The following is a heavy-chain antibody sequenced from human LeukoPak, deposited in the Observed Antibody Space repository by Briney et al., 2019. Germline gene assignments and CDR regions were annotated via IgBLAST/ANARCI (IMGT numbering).Heavy chain of an antibody. D-gene: IGHD1-26*01. V-gene: IGHV3-30*02. Sequence: GGSPRLSCGASGFIFDTHDMHWVRQAPGKGLEWVAFIRSDGFHTYYADSVKSRFTITRDNSKNTLYLQMNSLRFEDMAVYYCAKPSGSGVDYWGQGTRVTVSS. J-gene: IGHJ4*02. CDR2: IRSDGFHT. CDR1: GFIFDTHD. CDR3: AKPSGSGVDY.